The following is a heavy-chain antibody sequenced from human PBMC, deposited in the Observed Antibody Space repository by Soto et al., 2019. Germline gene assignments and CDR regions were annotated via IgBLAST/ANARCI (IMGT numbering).Heavy chain of an antibody. D-gene: IGHD3-10*01. Sequence: GGSLRLSCAASGFTFSSYAMHWVRQAPGKGLEWVAVISYDGSNKYYADSVKGRFTISRDNSKNTLYLQMNSLRAEDTAVYYCARDSITMVRGVIFPYYGMDVWGQGTTVTVSS. CDR1: GFTFSSYA. CDR3: ARDSITMVRGVIFPYYGMDV. V-gene: IGHV3-30-3*01. CDR2: ISYDGSNK. J-gene: IGHJ6*02.